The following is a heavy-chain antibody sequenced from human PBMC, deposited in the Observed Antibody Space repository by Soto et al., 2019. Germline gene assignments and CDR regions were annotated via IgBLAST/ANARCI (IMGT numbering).Heavy chain of an antibody. CDR3: VRHISSFRYYYYAMGV. J-gene: IGHJ6*02. CDR1: GYTFTDYW. CDR2: IYPCHSDI. Sequence: PGDSLKISCKGSGYTFTDYWIGWVSQLPGKVLVWRGIIYPCHSDIRYGPSFQGHVTITVDKSTSTAYLQCNTLKASDTAMYYCVRHISSFRYYYYAMGVWGQGTTVTVSS. D-gene: IGHD2-2*01. V-gene: IGHV5-51*01.